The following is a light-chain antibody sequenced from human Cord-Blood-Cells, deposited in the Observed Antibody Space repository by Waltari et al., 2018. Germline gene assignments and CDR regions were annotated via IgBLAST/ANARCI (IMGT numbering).Light chain of an antibody. V-gene: IGLV2-14*01. J-gene: IGLJ1*01. CDR1: SSDVGGYNY. Sequence: QSALTQPASVSGSPGQSITISCTGTSSDVGGYNYVSWYQPHPGKAPKLMIYDASNRPSGVSTRFSGSKSGNTASLTISGLQAEDEADYYCSSYTSSSTYVFGTGTKVTVL. CDR3: SSYTSSSTYV. CDR2: DAS.